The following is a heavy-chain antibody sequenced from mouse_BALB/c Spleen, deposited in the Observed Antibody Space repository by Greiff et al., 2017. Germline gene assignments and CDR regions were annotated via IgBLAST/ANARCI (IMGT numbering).Heavy chain of an antibody. CDR3: ARDRGWLPHFDY. J-gene: IGHJ2*01. CDR1: GFTFSSYG. D-gene: IGHD2-2*01. CDR2: INSNGGST. V-gene: IGHV5-6-3*01. Sequence: EVKVVESGGGLVQPGGSLKLSCAASGFTFSSYGMSWVRQTPDKRLELVATINSNGGSTYYPDSVKGLFTISRDNAKNTLYLQMSSLKSEDTAMYYCARDRGWLPHFDYWGQGTTLTVSS.